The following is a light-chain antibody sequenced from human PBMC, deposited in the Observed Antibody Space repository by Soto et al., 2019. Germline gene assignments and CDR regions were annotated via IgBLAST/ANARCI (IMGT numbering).Light chain of an antibody. CDR3: QQYGGSPPYT. CDR1: HSVSSSY. Sequence: EIVLTQSPGTLSLSPGERATLSCRASHSVSSSYLAWYQHKPGQAPRLLIYGASSRDTGIPDRFGGSGSGSDFTLTISRLEPEDCAVYSCQQYGGSPPYTFGQGTKLEIK. J-gene: IGKJ2*01. V-gene: IGKV3-20*01. CDR2: GAS.